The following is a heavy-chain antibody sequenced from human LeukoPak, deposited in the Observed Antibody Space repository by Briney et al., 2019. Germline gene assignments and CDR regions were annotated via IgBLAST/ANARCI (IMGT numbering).Heavy chain of an antibody. D-gene: IGHD6-6*01. CDR1: GGSISSYY. J-gene: IGHJ4*02. Sequence: PSETLSLTCTVSGGSISSYYWSWIRQPPGKGLEWIWYIYTSGSTNYNPSLKSRVTISVDTSKNQFSLKLSSVTAADTAVYYCARHQQYSSSSAGPYFDYWGQGTLVTVSS. CDR3: ARHQQYSSSSAGPYFDY. V-gene: IGHV4-4*09. CDR2: IYTSGST.